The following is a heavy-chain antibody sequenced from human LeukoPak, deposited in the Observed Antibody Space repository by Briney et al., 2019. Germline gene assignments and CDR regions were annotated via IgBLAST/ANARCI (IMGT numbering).Heavy chain of an antibody. CDR2: IRYDGSNK. CDR1: GFTFSSYG. J-gene: IGHJ4*02. CDR3: AKGDYYGSGSYGY. V-gene: IGHV3-30*02. D-gene: IGHD3-10*01. Sequence: GGSLRLSCAASGFTFSSYGMHWVRQAPGKGLEWVAFIRYDGSNKYYADSVKGRFSISRDNSKNTLYLQMNSLRAEDTAVYYCAKGDYYGSGSYGYWGQGTLVTVSS.